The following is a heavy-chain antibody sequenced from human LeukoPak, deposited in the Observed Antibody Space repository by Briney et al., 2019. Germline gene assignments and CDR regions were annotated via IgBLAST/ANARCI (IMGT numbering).Heavy chain of an antibody. CDR1: GFTFSSYA. CDR3: AKDDGAYCGGDCYSGAFDI. J-gene: IGHJ3*02. CDR2: ISGSGGST. Sequence: GGSLRLSCAASGFTFSSYAMSWVRQAPRKGLEWVSAISGSGGSTYYADSVKGRFTISRDNSKNTLYLQMNSLRAEDTAVYYCAKDDGAYCGGDCYSGAFDIWGQGTMVTVSS. D-gene: IGHD2-21*02. V-gene: IGHV3-23*01.